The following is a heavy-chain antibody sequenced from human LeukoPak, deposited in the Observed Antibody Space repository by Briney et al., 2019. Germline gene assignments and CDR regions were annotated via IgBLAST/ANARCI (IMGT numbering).Heavy chain of an antibody. CDR2: INNEGTRT. Sequence: PGGSLRLSCAASGFSFSSYVMHWVRQAPGKGLGYVSSINNEGTRTPYANSVKPRFTISRDNAKNTRYRHMGSLRAEDMAVYYCARDLSGGGLDYWGQGTLVSVSS. CDR3: ARDLSGGGLDY. V-gene: IGHV3-64*01. J-gene: IGHJ4*02. CDR1: GFSFSSYV. D-gene: IGHD3-10*01.